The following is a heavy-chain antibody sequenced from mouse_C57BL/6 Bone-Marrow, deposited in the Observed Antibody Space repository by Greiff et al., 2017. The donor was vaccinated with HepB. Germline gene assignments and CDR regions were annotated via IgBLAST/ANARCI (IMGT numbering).Heavy chain of an antibody. CDR2: IYPRSGNT. CDR3: ARRWFAY. CDR1: GYTFTSYG. Sequence: QVQLQQSGPELVKPGASVKLSCKASGYTFTSYGISWVKQRTGQGLEWIGEIYPRSGNTYYNEKFKGKATLTADKSSSTAYMELRSLTSEDSAVYFCARRWFAYWGQGTLVTVSA. J-gene: IGHJ3*01. V-gene: IGHV1-81*01.